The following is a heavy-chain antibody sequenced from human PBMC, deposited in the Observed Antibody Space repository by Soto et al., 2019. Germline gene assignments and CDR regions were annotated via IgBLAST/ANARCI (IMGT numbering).Heavy chain of an antibody. V-gene: IGHV3-30*18. D-gene: IGHD2-21*02. J-gene: IGHJ5*02. CDR2: ISYDGSNK. CDR3: AKDSRDGYNWFDP. Sequence: QVQLVESGGGVVQPGRSLRLSCAASGFTFSSYGMHWVRQAPGKGLEWVAVISYDGSNKYYADSVKGRFTISRDNSKNTLYLQMNSLRAEDTAVYYCAKDSRDGYNWFDPCGQGTLVTVSS. CDR1: GFTFSSYG.